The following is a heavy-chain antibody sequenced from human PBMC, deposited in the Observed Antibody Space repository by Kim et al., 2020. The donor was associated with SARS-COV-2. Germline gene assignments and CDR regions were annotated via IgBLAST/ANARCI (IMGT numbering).Heavy chain of an antibody. CDR2: IYYSGST. D-gene: IGHD2-15*01. V-gene: IGHV4-39*01. CDR3: ARHSSPWLVKLYYFDY. J-gene: IGHJ4*02. Sequence: SETLSPTCTVSGGSISSSSYYWGWIRQPPGKGLEWIGSIYYSGSTYYNPSLKSRVTISVDTSKNQFSLKLNSVTAADTAVYYCARHSSPWLVKLYYFDYWGQGTLVTVSS. CDR1: GGSISSSSYY.